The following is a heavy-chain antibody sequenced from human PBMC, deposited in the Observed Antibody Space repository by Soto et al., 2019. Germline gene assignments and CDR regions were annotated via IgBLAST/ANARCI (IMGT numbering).Heavy chain of an antibody. Sequence: QVHLVESGGGVVQPGGSLRLSCVASGFTFSRYAMHWVRQAPGQGLEWVAVISRDGSSKYYGDSVKGRFTVSRDNSNNTLYLSMTSLRPDDTAVFYGARSRNGAVPDSINFWGQGTLVTVSS. CDR3: ARSRNGAVPDSINF. CDR1: GFTFSRYA. D-gene: IGHD2-8*01. J-gene: IGHJ4*02. CDR2: ISRDGSSK. V-gene: IGHV3-30-3*01.